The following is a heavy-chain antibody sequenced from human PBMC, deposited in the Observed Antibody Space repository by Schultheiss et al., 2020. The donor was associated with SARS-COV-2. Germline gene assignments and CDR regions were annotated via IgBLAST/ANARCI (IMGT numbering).Heavy chain of an antibody. CDR3: ARDLDAFDY. CDR2: IKGDGIEK. J-gene: IGHJ4*02. D-gene: IGHD1-1*01. Sequence: GESLKISCSASGFTFSNFWMNWVRQAPGKGLEWVANIKGDGIEKYYVDSVKGRFTISRDNSKNTLYLQMNSLRAEDTAVYYCARDLDAFDYWGQGTLVTVS. CDR1: GFTFSNFW. V-gene: IGHV3-7*01.